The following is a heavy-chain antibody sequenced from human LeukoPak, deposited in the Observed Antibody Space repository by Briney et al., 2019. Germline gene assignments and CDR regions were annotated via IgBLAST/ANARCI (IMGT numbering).Heavy chain of an antibody. J-gene: IGHJ4*02. D-gene: IGHD2-15*01. CDR3: AKAASRFWDCTGGSCSGYFFVY. CDR1: GFTLSGYA. CDR2: ISGGISGTT. Sequence: RGSLRLSCAASGFTLSGYAMSWVSQAPGKGLEWVSTISGGISGTTYYAASVKGRFTISRDISKNTLFLQMNGLRAEDTAVYYCAKAASRFWDCTGGSCSGYFFVYWGQGTLVTVSS. V-gene: IGHV3-23*01.